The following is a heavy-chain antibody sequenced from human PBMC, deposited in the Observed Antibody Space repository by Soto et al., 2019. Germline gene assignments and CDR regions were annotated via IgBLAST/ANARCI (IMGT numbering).Heavy chain of an antibody. Sequence: GGSLRLSCAASGFTFSSYAMHWVRQAPGKGLEWVAVISYDGSNKYYADSVKGRFTISRDNSKNTLYLQMNSLRAEDTAVYYCAREPLYSYGIQFDYWXQGTLVTVSS. CDR2: ISYDGSNK. J-gene: IGHJ4*02. CDR1: GFTFSSYA. D-gene: IGHD5-18*01. CDR3: AREPLYSYGIQFDY. V-gene: IGHV3-30-3*01.